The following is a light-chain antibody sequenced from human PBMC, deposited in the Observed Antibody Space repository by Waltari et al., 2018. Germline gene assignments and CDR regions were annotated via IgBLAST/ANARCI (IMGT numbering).Light chain of an antibody. CDR3: QSYDSGLSGSV. CDR1: SSTIGAGYD. J-gene: IGLJ2*01. V-gene: IGLV1-40*01. Sequence: QSVLTQPPSVSGAPGQRVTISCAGSSSTIGAGYDVNWYHQLPGTAPKLLIFGNTNRPSGVPDRFSGSKSGTSASLAITGLQAGDEAYYYCQSYDSGLSGSVFGGGTKVTVL. CDR2: GNT.